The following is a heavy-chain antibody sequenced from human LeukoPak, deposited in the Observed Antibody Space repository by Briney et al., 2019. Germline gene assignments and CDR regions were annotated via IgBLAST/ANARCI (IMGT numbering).Heavy chain of an antibody. CDR1: DGPFNDYY. CDR3: ARVLVYYDILTGYPYDAFDI. D-gene: IGHD3-9*01. CDR2: IYYSGST. J-gene: IGHJ3*02. Sequence: SETLSLTCTVSDGPFNDYYWSWIRQPPGKGLEWIGYIYYSGSTNYNPSLKSRVTISVDTSKNQFSLKLSSVTAADTAVYYCARVLVYYDILTGYPYDAFDIWGQGTMVTVSS. V-gene: IGHV4-59*01.